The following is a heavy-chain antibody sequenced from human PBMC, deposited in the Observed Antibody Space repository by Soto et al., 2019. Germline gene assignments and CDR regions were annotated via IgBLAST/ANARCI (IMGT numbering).Heavy chain of an antibody. CDR3: AKAEPSFDAFDI. CDR1: GFTFSSYA. CDR2: NSGSGGST. Sequence: EVQLLESGGGLVQPGGSLRLSCEASGFTFSSYAMSWVRQAPGKGLEWVSANSGSGGSTYYADSVKGRFTISRDTSKNTLDLQMNSLRAEDTAVYYWAKAEPSFDAFDIWGQGTMVTVSS. V-gene: IGHV3-23*01. J-gene: IGHJ3*02.